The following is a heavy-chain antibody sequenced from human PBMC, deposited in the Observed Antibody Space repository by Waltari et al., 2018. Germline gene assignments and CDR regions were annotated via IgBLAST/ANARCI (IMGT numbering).Heavy chain of an antibody. V-gene: IGHV4-59*01. J-gene: IGHJ6*02. CDR1: GGSISSSY. Sequence: QVQLQESGPGLVKPSETLSLTCTVSGGSISSSYWSWIRQPPGKGLEWIGYIYYSGSTNYNPSLKSRVTISVDTSKNQFSLKLSSVTAADTAVYYCAREGQWRLYGMDVWGQGTTVTVSS. D-gene: IGHD6-19*01. CDR3: AREGQWRLYGMDV. CDR2: IYYSGST.